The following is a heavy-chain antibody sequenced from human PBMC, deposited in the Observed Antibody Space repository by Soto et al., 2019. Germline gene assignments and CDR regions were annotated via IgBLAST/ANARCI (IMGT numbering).Heavy chain of an antibody. CDR1: GGSVSSYT. CDR3: AGDSGYSNYAFDF. CDR2: IIPILGRA. J-gene: IGHJ4*02. Sequence: QVQLVQSGAEVKKPGSSVKVSCKASGGSVSSYTLSWVRQAPGQGLEWMGRIIPILGRANYAQKFQGRVTITADQSPSTAYMELISLRSEDTAVYFCAGDSGYSNYAFDFWGQGTLVTVSS. D-gene: IGHD4-4*01. V-gene: IGHV1-69*08.